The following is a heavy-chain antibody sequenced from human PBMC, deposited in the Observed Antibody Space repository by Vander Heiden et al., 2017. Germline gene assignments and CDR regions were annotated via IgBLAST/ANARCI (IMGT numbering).Heavy chain of an antibody. J-gene: IGHJ3*02. CDR3: ARDEPGGFGWYAFDI. CDR1: GFTVSVYY. Sequence: QVQLVESGGGLVKPGGSRRLACAASGFTVSVYYISWILQAPGKVLELVSYISCSCSTIYYADSVKGRFTISRDNAKNSLYLQMNSLRAEDTALYYCARDEPGGFGWYAFDIWGQGTMVTVSS. CDR2: ISCSCSTI. V-gene: IGHV3-11*01. D-gene: IGHD3-16*01.